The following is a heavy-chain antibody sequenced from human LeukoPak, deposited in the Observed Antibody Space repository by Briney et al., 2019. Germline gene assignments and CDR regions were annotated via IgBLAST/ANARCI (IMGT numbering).Heavy chain of an antibody. V-gene: IGHV4-59*01. D-gene: IGHD3-22*01. Sequence: SETLSLTCTVSGGSISSYYWSWIRQPPGKGLEWMGYIYYSGSTNYNPSLKSRVTIRVDTSKNQFSLKLSSVTAADTAVYYCARGKHYDSSGYYYDYWGQGTLVTVSS. CDR3: ARGKHYDSSGYYYDY. CDR2: IYYSGST. CDR1: GGSISSYY. J-gene: IGHJ4*02.